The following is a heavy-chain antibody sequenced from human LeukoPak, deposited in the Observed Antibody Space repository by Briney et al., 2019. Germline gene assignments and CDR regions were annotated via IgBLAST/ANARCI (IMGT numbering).Heavy chain of an antibody. Sequence: SETLSLTCTVSGASIRSGDYYWSWIRQPPGKGLEWIGYIYDSGSAYYNPSLKSRITISVDTSENRFSLKLSSVTATDTAVYYCARDCSGGSCYGAFDIWGQGTMVTVSS. D-gene: IGHD2-15*01. J-gene: IGHJ3*02. CDR1: GASIRSGDYY. CDR2: IYDSGSA. CDR3: ARDCSGGSCYGAFDI. V-gene: IGHV4-30-4*01.